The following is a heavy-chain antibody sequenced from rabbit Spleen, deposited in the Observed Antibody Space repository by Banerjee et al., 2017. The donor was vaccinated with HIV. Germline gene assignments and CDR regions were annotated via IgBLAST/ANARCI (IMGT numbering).Heavy chain of an antibody. V-gene: IGHV1S45*01. Sequence: QEQLEESGGDLVKPGASLTLTCTASGVSFSGSSYMCWVRQAPGKGLEWIGCMGTGSGISHYASWAKGRFTISKTSSTTMTLQMTSLTAADTATYFCARDSGYVGYAWVRGFNLWAQGPWSPS. CDR1: GVSFSGSSY. D-gene: IGHD6-1*01. J-gene: IGHJ4*01. CDR2: MGTGSGIS. CDR3: ARDSGYVGYAWVRGFNL.